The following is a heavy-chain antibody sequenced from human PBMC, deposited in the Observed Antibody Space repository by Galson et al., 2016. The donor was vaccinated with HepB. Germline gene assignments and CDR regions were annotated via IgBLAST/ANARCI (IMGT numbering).Heavy chain of an antibody. J-gene: IGHJ6*02. D-gene: IGHD3-3*01. CDR2: ISDDVTNK. CDR1: GFTFSSYA. Sequence: SLRLSCAASGFTFSSYAMYWVRQAPGKGLEWVAVISDDVTNKYYADPVKGRFAISRDNAKNTLYLQINSLRAEDTAVYYCARGDTIFGVPYGMDVWGQGTTVTVSS. CDR3: ARGDTIFGVPYGMDV. V-gene: IGHV3-30*09.